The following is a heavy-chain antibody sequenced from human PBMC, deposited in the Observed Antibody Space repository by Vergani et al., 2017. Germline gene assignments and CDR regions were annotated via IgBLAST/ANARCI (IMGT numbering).Heavy chain of an antibody. Sequence: QVQLQESGPGLVKPPGTLSLTCAVSGGSISSSNWWSWVRQPPGKGLEWIGEIYHSGSTNYNPSLESRVTISVDKSKNQFSLKLSSVTAADTAVYYCARDGGYCSSTSCGTYYYGMDVWGQGTTVTVSS. CDR2: IYHSGST. CDR3: ARDGGYCSSTSCGTYYYGMDV. D-gene: IGHD2-2*01. CDR1: GGSISSSNW. V-gene: IGHV4-4*03. J-gene: IGHJ6*02.